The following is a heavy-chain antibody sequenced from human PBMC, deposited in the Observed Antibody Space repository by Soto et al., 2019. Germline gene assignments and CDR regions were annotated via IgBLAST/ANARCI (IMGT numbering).Heavy chain of an antibody. V-gene: IGHV3-66*01. J-gene: IGHJ3*02. CDR1: GLTVSGKKY. CDR2: VYDLDGT. Sequence: PGGSLRLSCVASGLTVSGKKYMAWVRQAPGKGPEWVSGVYDLDGTYYVDSVRGRFTISRDNAKNSLYLQMNSLRAEDTALYYCARDPSFGAFDIWGQGTMVTVSS. CDR3: ARDPSFGAFDI. D-gene: IGHD3-10*01.